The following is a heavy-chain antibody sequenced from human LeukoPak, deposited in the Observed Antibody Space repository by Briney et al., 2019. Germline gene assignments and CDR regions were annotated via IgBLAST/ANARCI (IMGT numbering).Heavy chain of an antibody. Sequence: SETLSLTCTVSGGSISSSSYYWGWIRQPPGKGLEWIGSIYYSGSTYYNPSLKSRVTISVDTSKNQFSLKLSSVTAADTAVYYCARVHRSLGAFDIWGQGTMVTVSS. CDR1: GGSISSSSYY. V-gene: IGHV4-39*01. J-gene: IGHJ3*02. D-gene: IGHD3-10*01. CDR3: ARVHRSLGAFDI. CDR2: IYYSGST.